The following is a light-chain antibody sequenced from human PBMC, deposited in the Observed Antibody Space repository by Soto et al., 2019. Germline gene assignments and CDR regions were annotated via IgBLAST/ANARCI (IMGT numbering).Light chain of an antibody. CDR3: LQDYNYPRT. CDR2: AAS. CDR1: QSISSY. J-gene: IGKJ1*01. V-gene: IGKV1-6*01. Sequence: IQMTQSPSSLSASVGDRVTITCRASQSISSYLNWYQQKPGKAPKLLIYAASTLQSGVPSRFSGSGSGTDFTLTISSLQPEDFATYYCLQDYNYPRTFGQGTKVDI.